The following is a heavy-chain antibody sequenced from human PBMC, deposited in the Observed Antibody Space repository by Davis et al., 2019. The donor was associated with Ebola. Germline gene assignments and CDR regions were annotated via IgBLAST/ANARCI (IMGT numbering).Heavy chain of an antibody. V-gene: IGHV3-30*03. CDR1: GFPFSSYG. CDR2: ISYDGSNK. Sequence: GESLKISCAASGFPFSSYGMHWVRQAPGQGLEWVAVISYDGSNKYYADSVKGRFTISRDNSKNTLYLQMNSLRAEDTAVYYCARDKRSSWYGGMDVWGQGTTVTVSS. D-gene: IGHD6-19*01. CDR3: ARDKRSSWYGGMDV. J-gene: IGHJ6*02.